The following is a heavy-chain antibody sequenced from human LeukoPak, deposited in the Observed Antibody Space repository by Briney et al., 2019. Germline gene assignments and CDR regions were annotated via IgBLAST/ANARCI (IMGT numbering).Heavy chain of an antibody. J-gene: IGHJ4*02. V-gene: IGHV4-59*12. CDR1: GGSISTYF. D-gene: IGHD6-13*01. CDR2: IYYSGST. CDR3: ATRGGSSWVLLY. Sequence: SETLSLTCTVSGGSISTYFWSWIRQPPGKGLEWIGYIYYSGSTNYNPSLKSRVTISLDTSKNQFSLKLSSVTAADTAVYYCATRGGSSWVLLYWGQGTLVTVSS.